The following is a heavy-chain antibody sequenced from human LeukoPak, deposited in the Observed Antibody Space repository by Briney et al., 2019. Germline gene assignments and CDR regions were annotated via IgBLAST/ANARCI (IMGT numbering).Heavy chain of an antibody. J-gene: IGHJ4*02. CDR2: ITGSSGST. CDR1: GFTFTSYA. CDR3: VKDYGPKQLVFFDS. D-gene: IGHD6-13*01. Sequence: GGSLRLSCAASGFTFTSYAISWVRQAPGKGLEWVSAITGSSGSTFYADSVKGRFTISRDNSKNTLYVQMNSLRAEDTAVYYCVKDYGPKQLVFFDSWGQGTLVTVSS. V-gene: IGHV3-23*01.